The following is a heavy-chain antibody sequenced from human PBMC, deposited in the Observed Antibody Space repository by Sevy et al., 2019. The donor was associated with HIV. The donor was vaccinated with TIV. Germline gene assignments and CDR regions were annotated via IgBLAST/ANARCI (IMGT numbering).Heavy chain of an antibody. V-gene: IGHV3-30*02. CDR1: GFALSDSG. CDR3: AKRPTAA. CDR2: IQVDGREK. J-gene: IGHJ5*02. Sequence: GGSLRLSCAASGFALSDSGVHWVGQAPGKGLEWVAFIQVDGREKFYTDSVKGRFTISRDSSKNTVYLQMNSLRGEDTAVYYCAKRPTAAWGQGTLVTVSS.